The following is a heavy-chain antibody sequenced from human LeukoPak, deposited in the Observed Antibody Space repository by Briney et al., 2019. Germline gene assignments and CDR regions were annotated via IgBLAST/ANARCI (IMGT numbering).Heavy chain of an antibody. J-gene: IGHJ3*02. V-gene: IGHV4-61*02. CDR2: IYTSGST. CDR3: ARSGWNDVDAFDI. CDR1: GGSISSGSYY. Sequence: SETLSLTCTVSGGSISSGSYYWSWIRQPAGKGLEWIGRIYTSGSTNYNPSLKSRVTISVDTSKNQFSLKLRSVTAADTAVYYCARSGWNDVDAFDIWGQGTMVTVSS. D-gene: IGHD1-1*01.